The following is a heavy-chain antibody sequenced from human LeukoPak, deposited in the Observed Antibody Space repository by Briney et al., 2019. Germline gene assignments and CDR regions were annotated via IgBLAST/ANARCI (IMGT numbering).Heavy chain of an antibody. D-gene: IGHD2-2*01. V-gene: IGHV1-69*06. CDR2: IIPMFGTA. J-gene: IGHJ4*02. CDR1: GYTFTGYY. Sequence: SVKVSCKASGYTFTGYYMHWVRQAPGQGLEWMGWIIPMFGTAKYAQKFQGRVTITADKSTSTAYMELSSLRSEDTAVYYCASGTTDIVVVPATLRNYYFDYWGQGTLVTVSS. CDR3: ASGTTDIVVVPATLRNYYFDY.